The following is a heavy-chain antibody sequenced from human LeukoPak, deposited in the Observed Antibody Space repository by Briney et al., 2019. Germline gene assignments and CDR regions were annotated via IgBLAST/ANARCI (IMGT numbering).Heavy chain of an antibody. J-gene: IGHJ3*02. V-gene: IGHV4-39*07. CDR3: ARESGVVVAARRPDAFDI. Sequence: SETLSLTCTVSGGSISSSSYYWGWIRQPPGKGLEWIGSIYYSGSTYYNPSLKSRVTISVVTSKNQFSLKLSSVTAADTAVYYCARESGVVVAARRPDAFDIWGQGTMVTVSS. CDR2: IYYSGST. D-gene: IGHD2-15*01. CDR1: GGSISSSSYY.